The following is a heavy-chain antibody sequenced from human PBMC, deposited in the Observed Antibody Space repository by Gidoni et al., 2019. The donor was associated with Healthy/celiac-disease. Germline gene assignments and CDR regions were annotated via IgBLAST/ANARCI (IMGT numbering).Heavy chain of an antibody. CDR3: ARDSFYCSGGSCYHYFFDY. Sequence: GGGVVQPGRSLRLSCAASGFTFSSYGMHWVRQAPGKGLEWVAVIWYDGSNKYYADSVKGRFTISRDNSKNTLYLQMNSLRAEDTAVYYCARDSFYCSGGSCYHYFFDYWGQGTLVTVSS. CDR1: GFTFSSYG. D-gene: IGHD2-15*01. J-gene: IGHJ4*02. CDR2: IWYDGSNK. V-gene: IGHV3-33*01.